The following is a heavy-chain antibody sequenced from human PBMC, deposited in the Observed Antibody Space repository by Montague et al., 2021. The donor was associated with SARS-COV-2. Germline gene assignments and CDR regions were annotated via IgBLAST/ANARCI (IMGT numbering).Heavy chain of an antibody. CDR2: IYSGGST. CDR3: VRELYTDIVVVPAALRKHWYFDL. D-gene: IGHD2-2*01. V-gene: IGHV3-66*02. Sequence: SLRLSCAASGFTVSSNYMSWVRQAPGKGLEWVSVIYSGGSTYYADSVKGRFTISRDNSKNTLYLQMNSLRAEDTAVYYCVRELYTDIVVVPAALRKHWYFDLWGRGTLVTVSS. J-gene: IGHJ2*01. CDR1: GFTVSSNY.